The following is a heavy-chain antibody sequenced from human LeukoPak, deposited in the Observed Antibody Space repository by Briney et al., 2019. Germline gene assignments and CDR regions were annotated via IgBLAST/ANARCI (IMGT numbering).Heavy chain of an antibody. CDR2: INHSGST. Sequence: SETLSLTCAVYGGSFSGYYWSWIPQPPGKGLEWIGEINHSGSTNYNPSLKSRVTISVDTSKNQFSLKLSSVTAADTAVYYCARGLRVVNYWGQGTLVTVSS. V-gene: IGHV4-34*01. CDR1: GGSFSGYY. CDR3: ARGLRVVNY. D-gene: IGHD2-15*01. J-gene: IGHJ4*02.